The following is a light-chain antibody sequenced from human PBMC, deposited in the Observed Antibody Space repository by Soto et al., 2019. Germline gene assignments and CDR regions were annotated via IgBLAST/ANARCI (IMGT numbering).Light chain of an antibody. Sequence: EIVLTQSPGTLSLSPGERATLSCRTSQSVSSSYLAWYQQKPGQAPRLLIYGASSRATGFPDRFSGSGSGTDFPLTINRLEPEDFAVYFCQQFGSSPLYAVGQGTNLEIK. CDR2: GAS. V-gene: IGKV3-20*01. CDR3: QQFGSSPLYA. J-gene: IGKJ2*01. CDR1: QSVSSSY.